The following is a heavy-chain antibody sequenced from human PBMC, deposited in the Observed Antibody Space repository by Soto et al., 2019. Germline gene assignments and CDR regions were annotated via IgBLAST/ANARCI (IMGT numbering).Heavy chain of an antibody. CDR2: TSIYNGHA. CDR1: GYTFTASG. D-gene: IGHD4-17*01. V-gene: IGHV1-18*01. CDR3: ARWDDYGASDQYHFDQ. Sequence: QVQLVQSGPEVQKPGASLKVSCKASGYTFTASGISWVRQAPGQGLEWMGWTSIYNGHAEYSPKFLGRVVMTTDTSADTAYLELISLRPVDAALYYCARWDDYGASDQYHFDQWGQGTLVTVSS. J-gene: IGHJ4*02.